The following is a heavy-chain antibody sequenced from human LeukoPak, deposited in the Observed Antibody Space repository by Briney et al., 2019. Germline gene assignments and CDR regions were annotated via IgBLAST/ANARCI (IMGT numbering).Heavy chain of an antibody. Sequence: PGGSLRLSCATSGFTFSNAWMSWVRQAPGKGLEWLGRIKSKTDGGTTEYAAPVKCRFTISRDDSKNTVYLQMNSLKIDDTAVYYCTTVPPWVTTGYFNYWGQGTLVTVSS. CDR2: IKSKTDGGTT. J-gene: IGHJ4*02. CDR1: GFTFSNAW. V-gene: IGHV3-15*01. D-gene: IGHD4-17*01. CDR3: TTVPPWVTTGYFNY.